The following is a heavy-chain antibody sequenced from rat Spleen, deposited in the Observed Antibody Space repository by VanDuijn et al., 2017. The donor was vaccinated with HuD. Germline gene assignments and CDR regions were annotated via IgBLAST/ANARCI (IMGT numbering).Heavy chain of an antibody. J-gene: IGHJ4*01. CDR3: TTGVMDA. V-gene: IGHV5-20*01. Sequence: EVQLVESDGGLVQPGRSLKLSCAASGFTLSDYGVAWVRQALTKGLAWVATISPSGGSTYYRDSVKGRFTISRDNAKSSLYLQMDSLRSEDTATNYCTTGVMDAWGQGASVTVSS. CDR2: ISPSGGST. CDR1: GFTLSDYG.